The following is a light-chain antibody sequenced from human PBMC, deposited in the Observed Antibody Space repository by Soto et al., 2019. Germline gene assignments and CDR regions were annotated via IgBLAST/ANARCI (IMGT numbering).Light chain of an antibody. Sequence: ETVLTQSPGTVPLSPGERATLSCTTSQSVRSNYLAWYQQKPGQAPRLRIYGVFNRATGIPDRFSGSGSGTDFTLTISGLEPEHSAVYDCQHYDGSPRTFGQGTKVEI. J-gene: IGKJ2*01. CDR3: QHYDGSPRT. CDR1: QSVRSNY. V-gene: IGKV3-20*01. CDR2: GVF.